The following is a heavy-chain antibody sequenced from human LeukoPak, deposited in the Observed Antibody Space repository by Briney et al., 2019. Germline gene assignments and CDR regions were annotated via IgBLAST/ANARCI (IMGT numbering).Heavy chain of an antibody. CDR3: ARDRVQQLVFPRPVRYSYYMDI. D-gene: IGHD6-13*01. J-gene: IGHJ6*03. CDR1: GFTFSSSW. CDR2: IKQDGSEK. V-gene: IGHV3-7*01. Sequence: TGGSLRLSCAASGFTFSSSWMSWVRQAPGKGLEWVANIKQDGSEKYYVDSVKGRFTISRDNAKSSLYLQMNSLRAEDTAVYYCARDRVQQLVFPRPVRYSYYMDIWGKGTTVTVSS.